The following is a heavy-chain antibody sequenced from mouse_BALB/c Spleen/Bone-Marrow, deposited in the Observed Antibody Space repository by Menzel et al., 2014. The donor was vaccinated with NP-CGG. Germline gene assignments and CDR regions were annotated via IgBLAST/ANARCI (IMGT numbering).Heavy chain of an antibody. CDR3: ARRTLAMDY. J-gene: IGHJ4*01. V-gene: IGHV1-52*01. Sequence: LVESGPDLVRPGSSVKMSCKASDYTFTAYWMHWVKQRPGQGLEWIGMIDPSTSETRLNQKFKDKATLIVDKSSNTAYMQLSSLTSEDSAVYYCARRTLAMDYWGQGTLVTVSS. CDR1: DYTFTAYW. CDR2: IDPSTSET.